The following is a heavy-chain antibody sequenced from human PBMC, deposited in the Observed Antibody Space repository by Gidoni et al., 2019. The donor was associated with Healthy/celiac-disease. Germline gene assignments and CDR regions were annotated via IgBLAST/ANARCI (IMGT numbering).Heavy chain of an antibody. D-gene: IGHD6-19*01. Sequence: EVQLVESGGGLVQPGGSLRLSCAASGFTFSSYWMSWVRQAPGKGLEGVANIKQDGSEKYYVDSVKGRFTISRDNAKNSLYLQMNSLRAEDTAVYYCARGGSAVAGQHFDYWGQGTLVTVSS. CDR3: ARGGSAVAGQHFDY. J-gene: IGHJ4*02. CDR1: GFTFSSYW. V-gene: IGHV3-7*01. CDR2: IKQDGSEK.